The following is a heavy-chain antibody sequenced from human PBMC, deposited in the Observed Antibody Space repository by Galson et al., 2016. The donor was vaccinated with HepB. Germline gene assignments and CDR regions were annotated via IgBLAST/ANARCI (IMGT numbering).Heavy chain of an antibody. CDR1: GFTFGDFG. D-gene: IGHD6-19*01. Sequence: SLRLSCAVSGFTFGDFGMNWVRQAPGKGLEWVSYISGSGHMTYYADSMKGRFTISRDNAQNSLYLQMSNLGAADTAIYYCARGTRYSSGWLEALDIWGQGTMVTVSS. CDR2: ISGSGHMT. V-gene: IGHV3-48*03. CDR3: ARGTRYSSGWLEALDI. J-gene: IGHJ3*02.